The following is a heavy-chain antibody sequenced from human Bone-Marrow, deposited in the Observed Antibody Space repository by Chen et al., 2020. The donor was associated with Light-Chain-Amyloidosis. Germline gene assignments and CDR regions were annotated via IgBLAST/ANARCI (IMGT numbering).Heavy chain of an antibody. D-gene: IGHD3-10*01. V-gene: IGHV3-74*01. Sequence: EVQLVESGGGSTQPGGSLRLSCAASGFTFNDYWLHWVRHVPGKGLVWVARINRYGGCITYSDSVKGRFTISRDNAKNTVYLQMNSLRAEDTAVYYCGRSGNYGRYYYFGMDVWGQGTTVTVSS. J-gene: IGHJ6*02. CDR1: GFTFNDYW. CDR3: GRSGNYGRYYYFGMDV. CDR2: INRYGGCI.